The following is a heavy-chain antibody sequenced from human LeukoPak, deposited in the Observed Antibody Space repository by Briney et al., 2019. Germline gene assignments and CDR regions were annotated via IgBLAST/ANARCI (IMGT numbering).Heavy chain of an antibody. CDR3: GCEDIVVVPAARFFDY. D-gene: IGHD2-2*01. CDR1: GYTFPSYG. V-gene: IGHV1-69*06. CDR2: IIPIFGTA. J-gene: IGHJ4*02. Sequence: EASVKVSCKASGYTFPSYGINWVRQAPGQGLEWMGGIIPIFGTANYAQKFQGRVTITADKSTGTAYRELSSLRSEDTAVYYCGCEDIVVVPAARFFDYWGQGTLVTVSS.